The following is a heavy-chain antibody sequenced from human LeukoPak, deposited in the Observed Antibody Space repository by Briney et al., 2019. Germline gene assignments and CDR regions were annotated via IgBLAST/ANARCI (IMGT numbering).Heavy chain of an antibody. CDR1: GYTFTSYA. D-gene: IGHD2-2*01. J-gene: IGHJ3*02. CDR3: ARVYDSTRPLAFDI. CDR2: IIPIFGTA. Sequence: GASVKVSCKASGYTFTSYAISWVRQAPGQGLEWMGGIIPIFGTANYAQKFQGRVTITADESTSTAYMELSSLRSEDTAVYYCARVYDSTRPLAFDIWGQGTMVTVSS. V-gene: IGHV1-69*13.